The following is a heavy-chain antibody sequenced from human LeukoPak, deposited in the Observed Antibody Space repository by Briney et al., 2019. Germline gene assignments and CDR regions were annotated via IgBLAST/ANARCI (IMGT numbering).Heavy chain of an antibody. D-gene: IGHD3-10*01. CDR1: GFTFSNYG. CDR3: ARGYGSGSYFLALDY. V-gene: IGHV3-53*01. CDR2: IYSGGST. J-gene: IGHJ4*02. Sequence: PGGSLRLSCAASGFTFSNYGMRWVRQAPGKGLEWVSVIYSGGSTYYADSVKGRFTISRDNSKNTLYLQMNSLRAEDTAVYYCARGYGSGSYFLALDYWGQGTLVTVSS.